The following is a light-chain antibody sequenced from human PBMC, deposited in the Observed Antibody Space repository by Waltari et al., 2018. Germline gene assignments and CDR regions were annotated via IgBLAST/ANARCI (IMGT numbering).Light chain of an antibody. Sequence: SSRASPSIITYLAWYQQKPGQAPRLLMDNASNRTTGIPARFSGSGTGTDFTLTVSSLEPEDFAVYYCQQRGSWPLTFGGGTKVEIK. J-gene: IGKJ4*01. V-gene: IGKV3-11*01. CDR2: NAS. CDR1: PSIITY. CDR3: QQRGSWPLT.